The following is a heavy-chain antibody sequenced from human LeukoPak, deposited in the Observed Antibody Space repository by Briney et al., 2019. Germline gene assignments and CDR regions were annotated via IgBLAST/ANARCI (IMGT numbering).Heavy chain of an antibody. CDR2: ISYDGSNK. Sequence: GGSLRLSCAASGFTFSSYGMHWVRQAPGKGLEWVAVISYDGSNKYYADSVKGRFTISRDNSKNTLYLQMNSLRAEDTAVYYCAKDPPPYYDILTGYWPPFFDYWGQGTLVTVSS. V-gene: IGHV3-30*18. J-gene: IGHJ4*02. D-gene: IGHD3-9*01. CDR1: GFTFSSYG. CDR3: AKDPPPYYDILTGYWPPFFDY.